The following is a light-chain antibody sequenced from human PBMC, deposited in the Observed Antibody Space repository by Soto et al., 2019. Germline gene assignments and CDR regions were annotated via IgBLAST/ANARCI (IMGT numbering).Light chain of an antibody. J-gene: IGKJ1*01. V-gene: IGKV3-15*01. CDR1: QSVRSN. CDR2: GVS. Sequence: ELVMTQSPDTLSVSPGERATLLCRASQSVRSNLAWYQQKPGQAPRLLIYGVSTRATGVPARFSGSGSGTDFTLTISSLQPEDFAVYYCHQYDNWWTFGQGTKV. CDR3: HQYDNWWT.